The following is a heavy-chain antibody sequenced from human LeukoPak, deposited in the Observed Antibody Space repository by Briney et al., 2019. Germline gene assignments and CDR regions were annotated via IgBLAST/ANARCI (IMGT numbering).Heavy chain of an antibody. D-gene: IGHD6-19*01. CDR3: TTGGQWLEPLYYYYYYMDV. Sequence: GGSLRLSCAASGFTFSNAWMSWVRQAPGKGLEWVGRIKSKTDGGTTDYAAPVKGRFTISRDDSKNTLYLQMNSLKTEDTAVYYCTTGGQWLEPLYYYYYYMDVWGKGTTVIVSS. J-gene: IGHJ6*03. CDR2: IKSKTDGGTT. CDR1: GFTFSNAW. V-gene: IGHV3-15*01.